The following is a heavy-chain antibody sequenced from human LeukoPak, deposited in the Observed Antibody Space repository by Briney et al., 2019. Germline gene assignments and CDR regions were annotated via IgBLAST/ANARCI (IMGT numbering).Heavy chain of an antibody. J-gene: IGHJ4*02. D-gene: IGHD3-3*01. CDR1: GFTFSNAW. V-gene: IGHV3-15*01. Sequence: GGSLRLSCAASGFTFSNAWMSWVRQAPGKGLEWVGRIKSKTDGGTTDYAAPVKGRFTISRDDSKNTLYLQMNCLKTEDTAVYYCTAYYDFWSGYDFDYWGQGTLVTVSS. CDR3: TAYYDFWSGYDFDY. CDR2: IKSKTDGGTT.